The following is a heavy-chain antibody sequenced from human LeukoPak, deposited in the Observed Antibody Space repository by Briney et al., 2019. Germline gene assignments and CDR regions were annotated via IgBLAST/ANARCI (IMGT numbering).Heavy chain of an antibody. D-gene: IGHD3-16*02. CDR2: ISGSGGST. CDR3: AKAAYDYVWGNYRPTDY. J-gene: IGHJ4*02. CDR1: GFTFSSYA. V-gene: IGHV3-23*01. Sequence: GGSLRLSCAASGFTFSSYAMSWVRQAPGKGLEWVSAISGSGGSTYYADSVKGRFTISRDNSKNTLYLQMNSLRAEDTAVYYCAKAAYDYVWGNYRPTDYWGQGTLVTVSS.